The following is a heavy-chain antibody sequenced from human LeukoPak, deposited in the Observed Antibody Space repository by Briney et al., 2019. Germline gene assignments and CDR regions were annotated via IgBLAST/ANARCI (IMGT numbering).Heavy chain of an antibody. CDR1: GYTFTSYD. CDR3: ARDRVGVGGNGWEN. V-gene: IGHV1-8*01. Sequence: ASVTVSCKASGYTFTSYDINWVRQATGQGLEWMGWMNPNSGNTGYVQKFQGRVTMTRDTSISTAYMELSSLTSEDTAIYYCARDRVGVGGNGWENWGQGTLVTVSS. J-gene: IGHJ4*02. CDR2: MNPNSGNT. D-gene: IGHD6-19*01.